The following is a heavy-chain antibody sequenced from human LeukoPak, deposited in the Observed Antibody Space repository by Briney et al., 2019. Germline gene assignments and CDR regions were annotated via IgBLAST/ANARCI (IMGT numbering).Heavy chain of an antibody. Sequence: PSETLSLTCTVSGGSISRSSYYWGWIRQPPGKGLEWIGSIYYSGSTYYNPSLKSRVTISVDTSKNPFSLKLNSMTAADPAVYYCLTVTTSWYFDLWGRGPLVSVSS. CDR1: GGSISRSSYY. CDR3: LTVTTSWYFDL. V-gene: IGHV4-39*01. J-gene: IGHJ2*01. D-gene: IGHD4-17*01. CDR2: IYYSGST.